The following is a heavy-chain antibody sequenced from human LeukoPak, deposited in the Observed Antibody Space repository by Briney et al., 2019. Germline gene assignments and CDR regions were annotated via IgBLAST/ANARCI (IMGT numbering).Heavy chain of an antibody. V-gene: IGHV1-69*04. Sequence: APVKVSCKASGGTFSSYAISWVRQAPGQGLEWMGRIIPILGIANYAQKFQGRVTITADKSTSTAYMELSSLRSEDTAVYYCARGGTFGEFYGMDVWGQGTTVTVSS. CDR1: GGTFSSYA. CDR2: IIPILGIA. J-gene: IGHJ6*02. CDR3: ARGGTFGEFYGMDV. D-gene: IGHD3-10*01.